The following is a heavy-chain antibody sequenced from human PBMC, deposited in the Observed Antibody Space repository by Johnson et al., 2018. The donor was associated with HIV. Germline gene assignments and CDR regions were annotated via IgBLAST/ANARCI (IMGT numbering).Heavy chain of an antibody. CDR1: GFTFNSYA. CDR2: ISYDGSDK. V-gene: IGHV3-30*04. CDR3: ARGLQITFGGVIAPPDVFDI. Sequence: MQLVESGGGVVQAGRSLRLSCAASGFTFNSYATHWVRQAPGKGLEWVAVISYDGSDKYYADSVKGRFTISRDNSKKTLYMQMNSLRAEDTALYYCARGLQITFGGVIAPPDVFDIWGQGTMVTVSS. J-gene: IGHJ3*02. D-gene: IGHD3-16*02.